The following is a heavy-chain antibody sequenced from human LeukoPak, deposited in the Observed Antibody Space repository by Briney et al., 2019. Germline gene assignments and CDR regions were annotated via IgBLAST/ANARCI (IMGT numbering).Heavy chain of an antibody. J-gene: IGHJ4*02. Sequence: PGGSLRVSCAASGFTFISYWMHWVRQTPGKGLVWVSRINSDGSSTTYADSVKGRFTISRDNAKNTLYLQMNSLRAEDTAVYYCARDNDTVFDYWGQGTLVTVSS. CDR3: ARDNDTVFDY. CDR1: GFTFISYW. CDR2: INSDGSST. D-gene: IGHD3-9*01. V-gene: IGHV3-74*01.